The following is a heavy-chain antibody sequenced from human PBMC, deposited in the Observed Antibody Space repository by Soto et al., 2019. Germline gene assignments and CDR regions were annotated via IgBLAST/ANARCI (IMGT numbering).Heavy chain of an antibody. J-gene: IGHJ4*02. Sequence: GGFLRLSCAASGFTFSDYYMSWIRQAPGKGLEWVSYISSSGSTIYYADSVKGRFTISRDNAKNSLYLQMNSLRAEDTAVYYCARDPVLRYFDWSQYYFDYWGQGTLVTVSS. V-gene: IGHV3-11*01. CDR1: GFTFSDYY. D-gene: IGHD3-9*01. CDR3: ARDPVLRYFDWSQYYFDY. CDR2: ISSSGSTI.